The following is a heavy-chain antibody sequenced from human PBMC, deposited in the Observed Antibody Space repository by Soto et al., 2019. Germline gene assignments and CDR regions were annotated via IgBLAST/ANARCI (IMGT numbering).Heavy chain of an antibody. V-gene: IGHV3-11*01. Sequence: GGSLRLSCAASGFTFSDHYMSWIRQAPGKGLEWVSYISSSGDIIYYADSVKGRFTISRDNARNSLYLQMNSLRAEDTAVYYCARDLGYYDSSGYFDYWGQGTLVTVSS. CDR3: ARDLGYYDSSGYFDY. D-gene: IGHD3-22*01. CDR2: ISSSGDII. CDR1: GFTFSDHY. J-gene: IGHJ4*02.